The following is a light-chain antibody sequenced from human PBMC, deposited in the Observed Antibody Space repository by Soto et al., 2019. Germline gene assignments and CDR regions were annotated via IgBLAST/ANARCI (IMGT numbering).Light chain of an antibody. CDR3: MQVLQAPPP. Sequence: DIVMTQSPLSLPVTPGETASISCRSSQSLLQSNGNNYLGWFVQKPGQSPQLLIYLGSSRASVVPARFSASGSGTDFALKISRVEAADVGIYSCMQVLQAPPPFGGGTKVEIK. CDR1: QSLLQSNGNNY. CDR2: LGS. V-gene: IGKV2-28*01. J-gene: IGKJ4*01.